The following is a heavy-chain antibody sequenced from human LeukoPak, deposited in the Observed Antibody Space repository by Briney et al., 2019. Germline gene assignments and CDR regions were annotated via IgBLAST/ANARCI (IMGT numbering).Heavy chain of an antibody. D-gene: IGHD6-19*01. V-gene: IGHV3-23*01. CDR3: AKDVAPDSGWDLDY. CDR2: TYNSGVKI. CDR1: GFTFSTYS. J-gene: IGHJ4*02. Sequence: PGGSLRLSCAASGFTFSTYSMTWVRQGPGKGLEWVSSTYNSGVKIFYADSVKGRFTISRDNSKNTLYLQMNSLRVEDTAVYYCAKDVAPDSGWDLDYWGQGTLVTVSS.